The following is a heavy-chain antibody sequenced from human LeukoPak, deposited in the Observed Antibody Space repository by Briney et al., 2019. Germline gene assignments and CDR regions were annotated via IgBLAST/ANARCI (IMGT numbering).Heavy chain of an antibody. CDR2: IYSGGST. CDR3: AAHSSSKTRFDY. V-gene: IGHV3-66*01. Sequence: GGSLRLSCAASGFIVSGNYMSWVRQAPGKGLEWLSIIYSGGSTYYTDSVKGRFTISSDNTKNTLFLQMDSLRAEDTAVYYCAAHSSSKTRFDYWGQGTLVTVSS. CDR1: GFIVSGNY. J-gene: IGHJ4*02. D-gene: IGHD6-6*01.